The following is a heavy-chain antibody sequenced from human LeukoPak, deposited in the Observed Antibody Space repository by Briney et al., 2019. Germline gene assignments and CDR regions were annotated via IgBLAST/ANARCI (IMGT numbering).Heavy chain of an antibody. D-gene: IGHD1-1*01. CDR3: AGARTTQYYFDF. CDR1: GGSISSGGYY. V-gene: IGHV4-31*03. CDR2: IYYSGST. J-gene: IGHJ4*02. Sequence: PSETLSLTCTVSGGSISSGGYYWSWIRLHPGKGLEWIGYIYYSGSTYYNPSLKSRVTISVDTSKNQFSLKLSSVTAADTAMYYCAGARTTQYYFDFWGQGTLATVSS.